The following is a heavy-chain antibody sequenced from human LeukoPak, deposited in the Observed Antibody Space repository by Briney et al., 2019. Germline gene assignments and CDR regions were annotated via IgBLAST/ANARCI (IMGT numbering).Heavy chain of an antibody. V-gene: IGHV3-21*01. Sequence: PWGSLRLSCAASGYSFSSGSMCWGRQPPPGRVQWGSSIIYSSSYIYYAQSLKGRFTISIDNAKNSLYLQMNSLTAEDTAVYYCARDFRDYVAYWGQGTLVTVSS. CDR2: IIYSSSYI. J-gene: IGHJ4*02. CDR3: ARDFRDYVAY. CDR1: GYSFSSGS.